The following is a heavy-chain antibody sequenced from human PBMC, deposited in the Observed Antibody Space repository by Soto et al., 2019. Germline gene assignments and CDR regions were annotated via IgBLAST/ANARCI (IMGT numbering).Heavy chain of an antibody. CDR3: ARDGRLVNGYYYYYMDV. J-gene: IGHJ6*03. V-gene: IGHV3-64*01. CDR1: GFTFSSYA. Sequence: QLGGSLRLSCAASGFTFSSYAMHWVRQAPGKGLEYVSAISSNGGSTFYASSVKGRFTISRDNSKNTLYLQMGSLRVEDMAVYYCARDGRLVNGYYYYYMDVWGKGTTVTVSS. CDR2: ISSNGGST. D-gene: IGHD3-9*01.